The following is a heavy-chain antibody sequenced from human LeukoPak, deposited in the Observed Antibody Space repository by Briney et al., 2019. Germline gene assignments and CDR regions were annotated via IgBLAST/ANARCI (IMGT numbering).Heavy chain of an antibody. J-gene: IGHJ4*02. Sequence: PGGSLRLSCAASGFTFTSYSMNWVRQAPGRGLEWVSSIRFTGSYIYYADSVKGRFTISRDNSKSTLCLQMNSLRAEDTAVYYCAKQLGYCSDGSCYFPYWGQGTLVTVSS. CDR3: AKQLGYCSDGSCYFPY. D-gene: IGHD2-15*01. V-gene: IGHV3-21*04. CDR2: IRFTGSYI. CDR1: GFTFTSYS.